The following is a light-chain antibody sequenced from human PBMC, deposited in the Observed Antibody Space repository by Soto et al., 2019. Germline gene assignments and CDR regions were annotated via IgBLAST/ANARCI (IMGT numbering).Light chain of an antibody. CDR3: QQFGNSPYT. J-gene: IGKJ2*01. Sequence: EIVLTQSPGTLSLSPGERATLSCRASQSVSSSYLAWYQQKPVQAPRLLIYGASSRSTGIPDRFSGSGSGTDFTLTISRLEPDDVAVYYCQQFGNSPYTFGQETRQEIK. V-gene: IGKV3-20*01. CDR2: GAS. CDR1: QSVSSSY.